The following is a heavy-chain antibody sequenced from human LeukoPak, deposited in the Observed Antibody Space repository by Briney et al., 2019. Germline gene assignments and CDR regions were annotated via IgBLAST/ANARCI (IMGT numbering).Heavy chain of an antibody. CDR1: GGSISSYY. CDR2: IYTSGST. CDR3: ARDEGVGYSSGWYYFDY. D-gene: IGHD6-19*01. J-gene: IGHJ4*02. V-gene: IGHV4-4*07. Sequence: SETLSLTCTVSGGSISSYYWSWIRQPAGKELEWIGRIYTSGSTNYNPSLKSRVTMSVDTSKNQFSLKLSSVTAADTAVYYCARDEGVGYSSGWYYFDYWGQGTLVTVSS.